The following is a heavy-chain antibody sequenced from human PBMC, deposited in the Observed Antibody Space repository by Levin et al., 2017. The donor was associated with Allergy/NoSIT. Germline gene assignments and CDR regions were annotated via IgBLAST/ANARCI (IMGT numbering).Heavy chain of an antibody. J-gene: IGHJ4*02. CDR1: GFTFRTFW. D-gene: IGHD3-10*01. CDR2: IKQDGSDK. V-gene: IGHV3-7*01. Sequence: GGSLRLSCAASGFTFRTFWMAWVRQAPGKGPEWVANIKQDGSDKYYVDSVEGRFTVSRDNAKNSLYLQMNSLRVEDTAVYYCARDHDGEDEYFDFWGQGTLVTVSS. CDR3: ARDHDGEDEYFDF.